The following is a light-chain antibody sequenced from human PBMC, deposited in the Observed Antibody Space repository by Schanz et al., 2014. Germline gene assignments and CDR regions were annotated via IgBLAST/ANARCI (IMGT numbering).Light chain of an antibody. CDR2: DVS. J-gene: IGLJ3*02. Sequence: QSALTQPASVSGSPGQSITISCTGTSSDIGGYNYVSWYQQHPGKAPKLMIYDVSNRPSGVSNRFSGSKSGNTASLTISGLQAEDEGDYYCCSYAGTYTWVFGGGTQLTVL. CDR1: SSDIGGYNY. CDR3: CSYAGTYTWV. V-gene: IGLV2-14*03.